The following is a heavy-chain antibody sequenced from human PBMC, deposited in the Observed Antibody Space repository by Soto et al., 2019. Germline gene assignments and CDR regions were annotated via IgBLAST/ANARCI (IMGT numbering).Heavy chain of an antibody. D-gene: IGHD2-15*01. J-gene: IGHJ4*02. CDR2: IIPIFGTA. CDR1: GGTFSSYA. V-gene: IGHV1-69*12. Sequence: QVQLVQSGAEVKKPGSSVKVSCKASGGTFSSYAISWVRQAPGQGLEWMGGIIPIFGTANYAQKVQGRVTITAYHHTSPAATVRSRLRSEDTAVNYCSRDSRYCSGGSCYFLPGIDYWGQGTLVTVSS. CDR3: SRDSRYCSGGSCYFLPGIDY.